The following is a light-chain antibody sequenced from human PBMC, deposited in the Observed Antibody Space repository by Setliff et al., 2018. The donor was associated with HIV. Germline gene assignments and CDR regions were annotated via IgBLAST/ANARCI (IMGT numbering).Light chain of an antibody. V-gene: IGLV2-14*02. CDR2: EVT. J-gene: IGLJ3*02. CDR1: RSDVGSYNL. CDR3: SSYTSSNTYV. Sequence: QSVLTQPASVSGSPGQSITISCTGSRSDVGSYNLVSWYQQYPGKAPKIMIYEVTKRPSGMSTRFSGSKSGNRASLTISGLQAEDEADYYCSSYTSSNTYVFGGGTK.